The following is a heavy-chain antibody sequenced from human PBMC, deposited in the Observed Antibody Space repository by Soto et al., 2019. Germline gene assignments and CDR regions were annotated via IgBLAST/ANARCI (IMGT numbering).Heavy chain of an antibody. V-gene: IGHV4-59*01. CDR3: ARTSLRAGSSSVDY. CDR1: GGSISSYY. Sequence: PSETLSLTCTVSGGSISSYYWSWIRQPPGKGLEWIGYIYYSGITNYNPSLKSRVTTSVDTSKNQFSLKLSSVTAADTAVYYCARTSLRAGSSSVDYWGQGTLVTVSS. D-gene: IGHD6-6*01. J-gene: IGHJ4*02. CDR2: IYYSGIT.